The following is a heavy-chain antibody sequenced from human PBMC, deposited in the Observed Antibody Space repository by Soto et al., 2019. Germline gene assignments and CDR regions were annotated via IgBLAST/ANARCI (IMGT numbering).Heavy chain of an antibody. Sequence: QVQLQQWGAGLLKPSETLSLTCAVYGGSFSGYYWSWIRQPPGKGLEWIGEINHSGSTNYNPSLKSRVTLSVDTSKNQFSLKLSSVTAADTAVYYCARRRATKAKYYFDYWGQGTLVTVSS. CDR3: ARRRATKAKYYFDY. J-gene: IGHJ4*02. D-gene: IGHD1-26*01. V-gene: IGHV4-34*01. CDR1: GGSFSGYY. CDR2: INHSGST.